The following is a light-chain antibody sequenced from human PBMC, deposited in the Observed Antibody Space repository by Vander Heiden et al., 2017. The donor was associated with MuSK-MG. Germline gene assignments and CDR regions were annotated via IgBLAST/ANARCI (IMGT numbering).Light chain of an antibody. J-gene: IGLJ1*01. CDR2: GNN. CDR1: SPNIGAGYD. CDR3: QSYDTSLSGSGV. V-gene: IGLV1-40*01. Sequence: QSVLTPPPSVSGAPGQRVPISCTGSSPNIGAGYDVHWYQQLPGTAPKLLIYGNNNRPSGVPDRFSGSKSGTSASLAITGLQAEDEADYYCQSYDTSLSGSGVFGTGTKVTVL.